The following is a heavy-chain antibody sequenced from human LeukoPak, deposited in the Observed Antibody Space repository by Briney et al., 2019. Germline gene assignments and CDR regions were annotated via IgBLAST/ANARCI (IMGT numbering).Heavy chain of an antibody. CDR2: IYYSGST. CDR3: ARESTVTTNEENWFDP. CDR1: GGSISSGDYY. J-gene: IGHJ5*02. V-gene: IGHV4-30-4*08. Sequence: PSETLSLTCTVSGGSISSGDYYWSWIRQPPGKGLEWIGYIYYSGSTYYNPSLKSRVTISVDTSKNQFSLKLSSVTAAGTAVYYCARESTVTTNEENWFDPWGQGTLVTVSS. D-gene: IGHD4-17*01.